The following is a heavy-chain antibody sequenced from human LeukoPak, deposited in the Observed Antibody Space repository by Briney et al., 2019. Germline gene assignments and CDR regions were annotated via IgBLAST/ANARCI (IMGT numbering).Heavy chain of an antibody. CDR3: AKDGSSWYYFDY. J-gene: IGHJ4*02. CDR2: ISYDGSNK. D-gene: IGHD6-13*01. Sequence: GGSLRLSCAASGFTFSSYGMHWVCQAPGKGLEWVAVISYDGSNKYYADSVKGRFTISRDNSKNTLYLQMNSLRAEDTAVYYCAKDGSSWYYFDYWGQGTLVTVSS. CDR1: GFTFSSYG. V-gene: IGHV3-30*18.